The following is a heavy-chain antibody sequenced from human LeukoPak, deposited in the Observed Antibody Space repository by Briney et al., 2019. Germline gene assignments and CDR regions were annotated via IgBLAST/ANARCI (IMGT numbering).Heavy chain of an antibody. CDR2: ISYSGST. V-gene: IGHV4-39*01. CDR3: VSPYLIN. J-gene: IGHJ4*02. CDR1: GGSFSGYY. Sequence: PSETLSLTCAVYGGSFSGYYWGWVRQTPGKGLEWIGSISYSGSTYYNPSLKSRLTISVDTSNIQFSLKLSSVTAADTAIYYCVSPYLINWGQGTLVTVSS.